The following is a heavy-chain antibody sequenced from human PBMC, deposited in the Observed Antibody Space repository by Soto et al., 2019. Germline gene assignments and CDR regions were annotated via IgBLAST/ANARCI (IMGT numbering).Heavy chain of an antibody. CDR1: GGTFSSYA. CDR2: IIPIFGTA. Sequence: ASVKVSCKASGGTFSSYAISWVRQAPGQGLEWMGGIIPIFGTANYAQKFQGRVTITADESTSTAYMELSSLRSEDTAVYYCARDRGCSGGSCADYWGQGTLVTVSS. CDR3: ARDRGCSGGSCADY. J-gene: IGHJ4*02. V-gene: IGHV1-69*13. D-gene: IGHD2-15*01.